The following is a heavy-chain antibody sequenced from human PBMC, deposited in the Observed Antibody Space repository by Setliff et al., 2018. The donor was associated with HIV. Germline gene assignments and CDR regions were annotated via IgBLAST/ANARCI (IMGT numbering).Heavy chain of an antibody. D-gene: IGHD6-6*01. CDR2: IYNSGTT. Sequence: SETLSLTCSVSGGSISTNYYYWSWIRQHPGKGLEWIGYIYNSGTTFYNPSLESRLIMSVDPSKNQFSLKLTSVTAADTAVYYCSRGRVIWGFEPRRPRDVAFDIWGQGTTVTVSS. CDR3: SRGRVIWGFEPRRPRDVAFDI. J-gene: IGHJ3*02. CDR1: GGSISTNYYY. V-gene: IGHV4-31*03.